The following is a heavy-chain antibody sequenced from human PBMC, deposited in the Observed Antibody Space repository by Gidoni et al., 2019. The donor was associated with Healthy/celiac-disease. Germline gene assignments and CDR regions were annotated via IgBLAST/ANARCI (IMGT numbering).Heavy chain of an antibody. J-gene: IGHJ4*02. CDR1: GYTFTSYA. Sequence: KPGASVKVSCKASGYTFTSYAMHWVRQAPGQRLEWMGWINAGNGNTKYSQKYQGRVTITRDTSASTDYMELSSLRSEDTAVYYCVRYAGPGGSGSFDYWGQGTLVTVSS. V-gene: IGHV1-3*01. D-gene: IGHD3-10*01. CDR2: INAGNGNT. CDR3: VRYAGPGGSGSFDY.